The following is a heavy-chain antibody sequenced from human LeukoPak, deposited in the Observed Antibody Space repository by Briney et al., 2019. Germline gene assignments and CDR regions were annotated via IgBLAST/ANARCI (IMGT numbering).Heavy chain of an antibody. J-gene: IGHJ4*02. CDR3: VKDTARVPGDY. CDR2: ISSNGGST. V-gene: IGHV3-64D*06. CDR1: GFTFSTFA. D-gene: IGHD5-18*01. Sequence: GGSLRLSCSVSGFTFSTFAMHWVRQAPGKGLEYVSGISSNGGSTYYADSVKGRFTISRDNSKNTPYLQMSSLRTEDTAVYYCVKDTARVPGDYWGRGTLVTVSS.